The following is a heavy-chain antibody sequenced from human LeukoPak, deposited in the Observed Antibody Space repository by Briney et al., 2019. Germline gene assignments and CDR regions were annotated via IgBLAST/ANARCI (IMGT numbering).Heavy chain of an antibody. D-gene: IGHD1-7*01. Sequence: SETLSLTCAVYGGSFSGYYWSWIRQPPGKGLEWIGEIHHSGSTNYNPSLKSRVIMSVGMSKNQFSLKLSSVTAADTAVYYCGRGGGNFYVDYWGQGPLVTVSS. CDR3: GRGGGNFYVDY. CDR2: IHHSGST. J-gene: IGHJ4*02. V-gene: IGHV4-34*01. CDR1: GGSFSGYY.